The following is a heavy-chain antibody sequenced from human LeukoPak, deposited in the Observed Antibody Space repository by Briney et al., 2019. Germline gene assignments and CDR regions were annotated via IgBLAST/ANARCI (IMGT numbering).Heavy chain of an antibody. V-gene: IGHV4-30-4*07. D-gene: IGHD3-22*01. CDR2: IYYSGST. J-gene: IGHJ4*02. CDR3: ARATAENYYDSSGPHLVDY. CDR1: RGSISSGGYS. Sequence: PSQTLSLTCAVSRGSISSGGYSWSWIRQPPGKGLEWIGYIYYSGSTYYNPSLKSRVTISVDTSKNQFSLKLSSVTAADTAVYYCARATAENYYDSSGPHLVDYWGQGTLVTVSS.